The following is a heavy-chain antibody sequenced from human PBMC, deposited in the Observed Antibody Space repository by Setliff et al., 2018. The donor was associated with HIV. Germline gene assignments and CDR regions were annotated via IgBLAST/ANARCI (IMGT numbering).Heavy chain of an antibody. CDR2: IYTNGYT. CDR3: ARAPPGIQNDAFDV. J-gene: IGHJ3*01. V-gene: IGHV4-61*09. Sequence: PSETLSLTCSVSGGSISSGSYYWTWIRQPAGKGPEWIGHIYTNGYTNYNPSLKSRVTISVDTSKNQFSLRLTSVTAADTAVYYRARAPPGIQNDAFDVWGQGTMVTVSS. CDR1: GGSISSGSYY.